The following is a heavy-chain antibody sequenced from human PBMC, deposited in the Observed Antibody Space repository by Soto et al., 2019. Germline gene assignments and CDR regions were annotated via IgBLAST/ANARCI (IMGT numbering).Heavy chain of an antibody. J-gene: IGHJ3*02. CDR3: AKDSIQLWPDTDAFDI. D-gene: IGHD5-18*01. Sequence: GSLRLSCAASGFTFSSYAMSWVRQAPGKGLEWVSAISGSGGSTYYADSVKGPFTISIDNSKNTLYLQMNSLRAEDTAVYYCAKDSIQLWPDTDAFDIWGHGTMLTGSS. CDR1: GFTFSSYA. V-gene: IGHV3-23*01. CDR2: ISGSGGST.